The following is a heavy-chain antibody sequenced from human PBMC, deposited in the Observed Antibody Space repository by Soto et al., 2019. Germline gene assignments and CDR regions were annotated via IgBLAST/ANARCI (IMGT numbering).Heavy chain of an antibody. Sequence: SETLSLTCTVSGGSISSGGYYWSWIRQHPGKGLEWIGYIYYSGSTYYNPSLKSRVTISVDTPKNQFSLKLSSVTAADTAVYYCARAVRYCSGGSCPVVDYWGQGTLVTVSS. CDR2: IYYSGST. V-gene: IGHV4-31*03. D-gene: IGHD2-15*01. CDR3: ARAVRYCSGGSCPVVDY. J-gene: IGHJ4*02. CDR1: GGSISSGGYY.